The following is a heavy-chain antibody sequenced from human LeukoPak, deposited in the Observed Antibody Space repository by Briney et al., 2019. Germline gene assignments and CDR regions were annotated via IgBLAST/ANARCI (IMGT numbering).Heavy chain of an antibody. D-gene: IGHD3-10*01. V-gene: IGHV1-46*01. Sequence: ASVKVSCKASGYTFTSYYMPWVRQAPGQGLEWMGIINPSGGSTGYAQKFQGRVTMTRDTSTSTVYMELSSLRSEDTAVYYCAREESGDYFDYWGQGTLVTVSS. CDR1: GYTFTSYY. J-gene: IGHJ4*02. CDR3: AREESGDYFDY. CDR2: INPSGGST.